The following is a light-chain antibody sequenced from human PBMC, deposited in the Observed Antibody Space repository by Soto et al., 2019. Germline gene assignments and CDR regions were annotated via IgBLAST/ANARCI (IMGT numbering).Light chain of an antibody. CDR1: QSVRYN. CDR2: GXS. J-gene: IGKJ1*01. Sequence: DIVMTQSPATLVVSQGERATLSRRAMQSVRYNLAWYQQKPGQAPSXXXDGXSTMATGCPARLSGSGSMTEFTLTISSLQSEYFAVYYFQQYDNGTRTFGQGTKVDIK. V-gene: IGKV3-15*01. CDR3: QQYDNGTRT.